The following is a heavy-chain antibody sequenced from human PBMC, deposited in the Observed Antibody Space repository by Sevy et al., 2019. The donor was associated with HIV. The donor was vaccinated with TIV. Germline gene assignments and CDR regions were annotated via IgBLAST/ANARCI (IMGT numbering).Heavy chain of an antibody. D-gene: IGHD5-18*01. CDR2: INPNSGDT. Sequence: AAVKVSCKASGYTFTGQYIHWVRQAPGQGLEWMGWINPNSGDTNYAQEFQGRVTMTRDTSISTAYMELSGLKSDDTAVYYCSRDLRLRGYSYGCFDYWGQGTLVTVSS. CDR1: GYTFTGQY. J-gene: IGHJ4*02. CDR3: SRDLRLRGYSYGCFDY. V-gene: IGHV1-2*02.